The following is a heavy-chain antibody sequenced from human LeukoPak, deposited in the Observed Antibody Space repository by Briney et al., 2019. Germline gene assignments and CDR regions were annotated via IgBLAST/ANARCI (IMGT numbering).Heavy chain of an antibody. CDR3: ARGKVGYSYGP. Sequence: SETLSLTCAVYGGSFSGYYWSGIRQPPGKGLEWIGEINHSGSTNYNPSLKSRVTISVDTSKNQFSLKLSSVTAADTAVYYCARGKVGYSYGPWGQGTLVTVSS. J-gene: IGHJ5*02. V-gene: IGHV4-34*01. CDR1: GGSFSGYY. D-gene: IGHD5-18*01. CDR2: INHSGST.